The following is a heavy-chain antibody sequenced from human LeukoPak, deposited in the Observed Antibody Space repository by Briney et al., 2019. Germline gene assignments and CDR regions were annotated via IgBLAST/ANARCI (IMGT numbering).Heavy chain of an antibody. Sequence: GASVKVSCKASGYTFTSYAMNWVRQAPGQGLEWMGGIIPIFGTANYAQKFQGRVTITADESTSTAYMELSSLRSEDTAVYYCARGRLAARRGTYYFGYWGQGTLVTVSS. CDR3: ARGRLAARRGTYYFGY. D-gene: IGHD6-6*01. CDR2: IIPIFGTA. V-gene: IGHV1-69*13. J-gene: IGHJ4*02. CDR1: GYTFTSYA.